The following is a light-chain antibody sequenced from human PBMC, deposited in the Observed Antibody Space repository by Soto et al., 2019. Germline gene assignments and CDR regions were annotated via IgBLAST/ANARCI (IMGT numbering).Light chain of an antibody. Sequence: IQSTQSPSSLSASVGDGVTITWRASHTISTYLNWYQHKPGKAPKILIYAASSLRSGVPSRFSGSGSGTDFTLTISSLQPEDFATYYCQQSFSIPLTFGGGAKVDIK. CDR1: HTISTY. J-gene: IGKJ4*01. CDR3: QQSFSIPLT. CDR2: AAS. V-gene: IGKV1-39*01.